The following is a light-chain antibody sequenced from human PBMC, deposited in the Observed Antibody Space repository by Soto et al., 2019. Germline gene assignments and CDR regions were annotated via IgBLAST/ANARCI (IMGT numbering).Light chain of an antibody. J-gene: IGLJ2*01. CDR3: AAWDDSLSGVV. CDR2: RNS. CDR1: SSNIGSNY. V-gene: IGLV1-47*01. Sequence: QSVLTQPPSASGTPGQRVTISCSGSSSNIGSNYVYWYQQLPGTVPQLLIYRNSERPSGVHDRFSGPKSGTSASLAISGLRSEDEADYYCAAWDDSLSGVVFGGGTKLTVL.